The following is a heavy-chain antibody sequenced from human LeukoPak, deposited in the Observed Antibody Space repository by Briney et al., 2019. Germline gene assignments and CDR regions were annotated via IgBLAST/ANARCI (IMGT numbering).Heavy chain of an antibody. CDR2: ISGSGGSK. Sequence: PGGALRLCFAAPGLTFSSHAMSWVRQAPGKGLEWDSTISGSGGSKYYADSVKGRFTISRDNSKNTLYLQMNSLRAEDTAVYYCAKERAVIIGYYFDYWVQGTLVTVSS. CDR1: GLTFSSHA. J-gene: IGHJ4*02. CDR3: AKERAVIIGYYFDY. D-gene: IGHD3-10*01. V-gene: IGHV3-23*01.